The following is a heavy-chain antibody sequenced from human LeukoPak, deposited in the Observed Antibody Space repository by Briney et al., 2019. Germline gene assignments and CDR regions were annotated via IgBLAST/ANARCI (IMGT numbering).Heavy chain of an antibody. CDR3: ARNLGEAHNLYYGLDV. D-gene: IGHD3-16*01. CDR1: GYPFTRFA. V-gene: IGHV1-18*01. CDR2: ISTHSGDT. J-gene: IGHJ6*02. Sequence: ASLNVSCKASGYPFTRFAINWVRQAPGQGLEWMGWISTHSGDTKYAETLQGRLTMTTDTSTNTAHMELRGLRSDDTAVYYCARNLGEAHNLYYGLDVWGQGTTVVVYS.